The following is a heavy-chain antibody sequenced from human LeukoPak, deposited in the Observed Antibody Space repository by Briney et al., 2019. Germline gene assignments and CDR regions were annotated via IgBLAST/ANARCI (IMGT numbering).Heavy chain of an antibody. D-gene: IGHD1-1*01. CDR3: ARQRTGNSDY. CDR2: IYPADSDT. J-gene: IGHJ4*02. V-gene: IGHV5-51*01. CDR1: AYRFASYW. Sequence: GESLKISCEGSAYRFASYWIGWVRQMPGKGLEWMGIIYPADSDTRYSPSFQGQVTISADKSISNAYLQWSSLKASDTAIYYCARQRTGNSDYWGQGTLVTVSS.